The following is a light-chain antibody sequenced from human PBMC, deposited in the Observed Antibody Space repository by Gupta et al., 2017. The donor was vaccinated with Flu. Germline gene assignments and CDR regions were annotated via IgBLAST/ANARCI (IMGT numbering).Light chain of an antibody. CDR2: WAS. Sequence: DIEMTQSPDSLAVPLGERATINCKSSQSLLYRSDNKNYLAWYQQKPGQPPKLLIYWASSRQYGVPDRFSGSGSGTDFSLTISSLQAEDVAVYFCQQYYSPLWYSFGQGTKLEI. CDR3: QQYYSPLWYS. V-gene: IGKV4-1*01. CDR1: QSLLYRSDNKNY. J-gene: IGKJ2*03.